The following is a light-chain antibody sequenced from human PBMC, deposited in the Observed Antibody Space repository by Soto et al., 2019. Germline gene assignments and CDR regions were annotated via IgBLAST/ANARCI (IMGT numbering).Light chain of an antibody. J-gene: IGKJ4*01. CDR1: QNVGTF. CDR2: DAF. V-gene: IGKV3-11*01. CDR3: QQRSNWLT. Sequence: EVVLTQSPGTLSLSPGERATLSCRASQNVGTFLTWYQQKPGQAPRLLIYDAFTRATGIPARFSGSGSGTDFTLTISSLEPEDFAVYYCQQRSNWLTFGGGTKVDIK.